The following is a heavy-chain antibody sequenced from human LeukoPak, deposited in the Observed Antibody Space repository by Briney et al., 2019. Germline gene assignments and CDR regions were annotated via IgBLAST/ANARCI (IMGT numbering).Heavy chain of an antibody. Sequence: SETLSLTCTVSGDSISSSSYYWGWIRQPPGKGLEWIGSINYSGSTYYNSSLKSRVTISVDTSKNQFSLKLSSMTAADTAVYYCARASVAGWYYFDYWGQGTLVTVSS. CDR1: GDSISSSSYY. CDR2: INYSGST. V-gene: IGHV4-39*02. J-gene: IGHJ4*02. CDR3: ARASVAGWYYFDY. D-gene: IGHD6-19*01.